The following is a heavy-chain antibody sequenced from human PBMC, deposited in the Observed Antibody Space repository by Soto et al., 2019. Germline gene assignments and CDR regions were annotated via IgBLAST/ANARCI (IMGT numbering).Heavy chain of an antibody. V-gene: IGHV4-30-4*01. D-gene: IGHD1-1*01. J-gene: IGHJ4*02. CDR3: ATMGTQATGLYLFDG. Sequence: PSETLSLTCTVSGGSISSGNYYLSWIRQPPGKGLEWIGFISYIGSTYYSTSLKSRVTISVDTSKSQFSLNLSFVTAADTSVYYCATMGTQATGLYLFDGWGQGSLVTVS. CDR2: ISYIGST. CDR1: GGSISSGNYY.